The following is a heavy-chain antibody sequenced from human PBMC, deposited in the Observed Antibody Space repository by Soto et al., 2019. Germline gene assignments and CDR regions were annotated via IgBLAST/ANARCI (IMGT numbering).Heavy chain of an antibody. D-gene: IGHD3-10*01. CDR3: ASPSYGLGSPAHYYYGMDV. J-gene: IGHJ6*02. Sequence: PGESLKISCKGSGYSFTSYWISWVRQMPGKGLEWMGRIDPSDSYTNYSPSFQGHVTISADKSISTAYPQWSSLKASDTAMYYCASPSYGLGSPAHYYYGMDVWGQGTTVTVSS. CDR1: GYSFTSYW. CDR2: IDPSDSYT. V-gene: IGHV5-10-1*01.